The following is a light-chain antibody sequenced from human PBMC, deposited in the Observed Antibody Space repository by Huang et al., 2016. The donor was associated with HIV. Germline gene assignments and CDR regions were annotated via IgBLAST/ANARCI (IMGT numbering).Light chain of an antibody. CDR1: QSVSSK. Sequence: EIVMTQSPATLSVYPGERATLSCRASQSVSSKLAWYQQKPGQAPRLLIYGASTRATGIPAKFSGSGSGTEFTLTISSLQSEVFAIYYCQQYNNWPPTWTFGQGTKVEIK. CDR2: GAS. J-gene: IGKJ1*01. CDR3: QQYNNWPPTWT. V-gene: IGKV3-15*01.